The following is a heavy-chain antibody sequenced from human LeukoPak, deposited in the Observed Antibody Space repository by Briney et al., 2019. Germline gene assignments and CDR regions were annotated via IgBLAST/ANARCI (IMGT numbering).Heavy chain of an antibody. Sequence: GGSLRLSCAASGFTFSSYWMSWVRQAPGKGLEWVANIKQDGSEKNYVDSVKGRFTISRDNAKNSLYLQMNSLRAEDTAVYYCARYSSGWYDRGFDPWGQGTLVTVSS. CDR2: IKQDGSEK. V-gene: IGHV3-7*01. D-gene: IGHD6-19*01. J-gene: IGHJ5*02. CDR3: ARYSSGWYDRGFDP. CDR1: GFTFSSYW.